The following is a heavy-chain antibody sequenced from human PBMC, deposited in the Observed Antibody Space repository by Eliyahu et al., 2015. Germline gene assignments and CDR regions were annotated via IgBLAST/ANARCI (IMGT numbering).Heavy chain of an antibody. CDR3: ARDGYYYDSSGLDY. D-gene: IGHD3-22*01. J-gene: IGHJ4*02. CDR2: ISSSSSTI. V-gene: IGHV3-48*01. Sequence: EVQLVESGGGLVQPGGSLRLSXAASGFTFSSYSMNWVRQAPGKGLEWVSYISSSSSTIYYADSVKGRFTISRDNAKNSLYLQMNSLRAEDTAVYYCARDGYYYDSSGLDYWGQGTLVTVSS. CDR1: GFTFSSYS.